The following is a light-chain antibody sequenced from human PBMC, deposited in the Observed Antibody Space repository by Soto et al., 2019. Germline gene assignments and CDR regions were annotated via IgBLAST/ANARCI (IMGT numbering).Light chain of an antibody. Sequence: EIVLTQSPATLSLSPGERATLSCRASQSISSHLAWYQQKPGQAPRLLIYGSSNRATGIPARFSGRGSGTDFTLTFSSLEPEDFAVYYCQQRINWPLTFGGGTKVEIK. CDR3: QQRINWPLT. J-gene: IGKJ4*01. CDR1: QSISSH. V-gene: IGKV3-11*01. CDR2: GSS.